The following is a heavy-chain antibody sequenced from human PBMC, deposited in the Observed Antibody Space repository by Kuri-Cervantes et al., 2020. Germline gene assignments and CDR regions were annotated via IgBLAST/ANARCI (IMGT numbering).Heavy chain of an antibody. D-gene: IGHD6-19*01. CDR2: ISAYNGNT. J-gene: IGHJ6*02. CDR1: GYTFTSYG. Sequence: ASVKVSCKASGYTFTSYGISWVRQAPGQGLEWVGWISAYNGNTNYAQKLQGRVTMTTDTSTSTAYMELRSLRSDDTAVYYCARVGVYSSGWGGNYYYGMDVWGQGTTVTVSS. V-gene: IGHV1-18*01. CDR3: ARVGVYSSGWGGNYYYGMDV.